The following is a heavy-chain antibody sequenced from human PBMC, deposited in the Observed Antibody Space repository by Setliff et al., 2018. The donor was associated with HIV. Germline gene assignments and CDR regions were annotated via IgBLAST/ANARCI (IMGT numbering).Heavy chain of an antibody. J-gene: IGHJ6*02. CDR1: GGSISSHF. Sequence: SETLSLTCTASGGSISSHFWTWIRQPPGKGLEWIGYIHNSGNTKYNPSLKSRVTISVDTSKNQFSLKLSSVTAADTAVYYCAREDYYYYGMDVWGQGTTVTVSS. CDR3: AREDYYYYGMDV. CDR2: IHNSGNT. V-gene: IGHV4-4*08.